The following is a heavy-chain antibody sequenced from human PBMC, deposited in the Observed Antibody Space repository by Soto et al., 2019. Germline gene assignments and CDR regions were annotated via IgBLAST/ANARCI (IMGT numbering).Heavy chain of an antibody. Sequence: QVQLVESGGGVVQPGRSLRLSCAASGFTFSSYGMHWVRQAPGKGLEWVAVISYDGSNKYYADSVKGRFTISRDNSKNTLYLQMNSLRAEDTAVYYCAKELHKPRVLYYWGQGTLVNVSS. CDR1: GFTFSSYG. CDR3: AKELHKPRVLYY. J-gene: IGHJ4*02. CDR2: ISYDGSNK. V-gene: IGHV3-30*18.